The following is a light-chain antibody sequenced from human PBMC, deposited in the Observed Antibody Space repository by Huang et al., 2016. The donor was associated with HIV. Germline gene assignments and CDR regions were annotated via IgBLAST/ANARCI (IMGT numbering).Light chain of an antibody. J-gene: IGKJ1*01. V-gene: IGKV1-NL1*01. Sequence: DIQMTQSPSSLSASIGDRVTITCRASQGLSNCLDWYQQKPGKAPNLLVYSSSTLESGVPSSVSGSGSGTDYFLTITSLQPEYFSTYYCQQYYLTPPTFGQGTKVEIK. CDR3: QQYYLTPPT. CDR1: QGLSNC. CDR2: SSS.